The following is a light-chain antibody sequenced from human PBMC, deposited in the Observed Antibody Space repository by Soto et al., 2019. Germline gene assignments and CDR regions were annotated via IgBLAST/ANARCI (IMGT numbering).Light chain of an antibody. CDR1: QGISNY. V-gene: IGKV1-27*01. CDR2: AAS. J-gene: IGKJ1*01. CDR3: QKSDSSPWT. Sequence: DIQMTQSPSPLSSSLGDSVTITCRASQGISNYLAWYQQKTGKVPKLLIYAASTLQSGVPYRLSGSGSGTELNLTISSLQREDFATYYCQKSDSSPWTFGQGTKVDIK.